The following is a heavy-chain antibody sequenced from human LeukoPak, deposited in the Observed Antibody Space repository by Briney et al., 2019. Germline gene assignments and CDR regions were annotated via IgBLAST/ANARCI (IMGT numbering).Heavy chain of an antibody. D-gene: IGHD6-13*01. J-gene: IGHJ4*02. CDR1: GFTFSSYS. V-gene: IGHV3-21*01. CDR2: ISSSSYI. CDR3: ARDRQLGYFDY. Sequence: AGGSLRLSCAASGFTFSSYSMNWVRQAPGKGLEWVSSISSSSYIYYADSVKGRFTISRDNAKNSLYLQMNSLRAEDTAVYYCARDRQLGYFDYWGQGTLVTVSS.